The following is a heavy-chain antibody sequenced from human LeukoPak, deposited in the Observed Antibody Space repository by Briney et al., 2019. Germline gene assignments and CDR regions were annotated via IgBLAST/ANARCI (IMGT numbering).Heavy chain of an antibody. CDR1: GYTFTSYG. CDR3: ARDRWELPPRSGMDV. V-gene: IGHV1-18*01. Sequence: ASVKVSCKASGYTFTSYGISWVRQAPGQGLVWMGWISAYNGNTNYAQKLQGRVTMTTDTSTSTAYMELRSLRSDDTAVYYCARDRWELPPRSGMDVWGQGTTVTVSS. CDR2: ISAYNGNT. J-gene: IGHJ6*02. D-gene: IGHD1-26*01.